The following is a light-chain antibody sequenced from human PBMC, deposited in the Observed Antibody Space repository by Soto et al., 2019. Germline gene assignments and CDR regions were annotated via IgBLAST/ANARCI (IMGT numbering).Light chain of an antibody. CDR1: SSNIGRNT. CDR2: RSD. CDR3: TAWDDSLNAWA. V-gene: IGLV1-44*01. J-gene: IGLJ3*02. Sequence: QSVLTQPPSASGTPGQKVTISCSGSSSNIGRNTVKWYRQLPGTAPKLLIGRSDQRPSGVPDRFSGSQSGTSASLAISGLQSEDEADNICTAWDDSLNAWAFGGGTKLTVL.